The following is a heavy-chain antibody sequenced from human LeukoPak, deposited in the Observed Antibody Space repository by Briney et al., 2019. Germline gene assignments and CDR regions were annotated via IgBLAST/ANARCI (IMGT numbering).Heavy chain of an antibody. Sequence: GASVKVSCKASGYSFIGHYIHWVRQAPGQGLEWMGWINPNGGGTNYAQKFQGRVTMTRDTSISTAYMELSRLRSDDTAVYYCARDIVVVVAATDNWFDPWGQGTLVTVSS. CDR2: INPNGGGT. V-gene: IGHV1-2*02. CDR1: GYSFIGHY. J-gene: IGHJ5*02. D-gene: IGHD2-15*01. CDR3: ARDIVVVVAATDNWFDP.